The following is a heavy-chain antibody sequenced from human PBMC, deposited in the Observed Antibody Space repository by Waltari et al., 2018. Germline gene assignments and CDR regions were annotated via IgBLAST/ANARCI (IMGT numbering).Heavy chain of an antibody. D-gene: IGHD2-15*01. J-gene: IGHJ6*02. CDR3: ARGLRIVVVVAAQDYYYGMDV. CDR2: MNPNSGNT. CDR1: GYTFTSYD. Sequence: QVQLVQSGAEVKKPGASVKVSCKASGYTFTSYDINWVRQATGQWLEWMGWMNPNSGNTGYAQKFQGRVTITRNTSISTAYMELSSLRSEDTAVYYCARGLRIVVVVAAQDYYYGMDVWGQGTTVTVSS. V-gene: IGHV1-8*03.